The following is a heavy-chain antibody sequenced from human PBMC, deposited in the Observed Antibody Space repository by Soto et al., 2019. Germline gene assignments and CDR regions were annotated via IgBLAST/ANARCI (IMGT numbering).Heavy chain of an antibody. D-gene: IGHD3-22*01. CDR2: IYWDDDK. CDR1: GFSLSTTGVG. J-gene: IGHJ4*02. V-gene: IGHV2-5*02. Sequence: SGPTLVNPTQTPTLTCTFSGFSLSTTGVGVGWIRQPPGKALEWLALIYWDDDKRYSPSLKSRLTIAKATSKNQVVLTVTNMDPVDTATYYCAQLSGYYYFDYWGQGTLVTVSS. CDR3: AQLSGYYYFDY.